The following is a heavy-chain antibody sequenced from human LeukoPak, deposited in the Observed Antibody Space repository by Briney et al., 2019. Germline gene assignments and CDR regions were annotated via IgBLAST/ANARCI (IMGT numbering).Heavy chain of an antibody. D-gene: IGHD3-10*01. CDR1: GGSIGSYY. Sequence: NPSETLSLTCTVSGGSIGSYYWSWMRQFAGNGLEWIGRIYNSGTTHYNPSLKSRVTISVDTSKNQISLKLTSVTAADTAVYYCARGGSMVRGVIISPFFDYWGQGSLVTVSS. J-gene: IGHJ4*02. V-gene: IGHV4-4*07. CDR3: ARGGSMVRGVIISPFFDY. CDR2: IYNSGTT.